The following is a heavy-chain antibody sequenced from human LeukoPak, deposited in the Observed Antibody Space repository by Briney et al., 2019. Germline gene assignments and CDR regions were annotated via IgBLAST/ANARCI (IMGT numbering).Heavy chain of an antibody. CDR3: ARWGSVVRRYYFDY. J-gene: IGHJ4*02. D-gene: IGHD3-16*01. CDR2: IWYDGSNK. Sequence: PGGSLRLSCAASGFTFSSYGMHRVRQAPGKGLEWVAVIWYDGSNKYYADSVKGRFTISRDNSKNTLYLQMNSLRAEDTAVYYCARWGSVVRRYYFDYWGQGTLVTVSS. V-gene: IGHV3-33*01. CDR1: GFTFSSYG.